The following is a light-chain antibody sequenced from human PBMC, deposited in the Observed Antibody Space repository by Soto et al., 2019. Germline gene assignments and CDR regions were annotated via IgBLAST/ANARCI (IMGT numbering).Light chain of an antibody. J-gene: IGKJ1*01. V-gene: IGKV3-20*01. Sequence: EIVLTQSPGTLSLSPGERATLACRASQSISNRNLAWYQQKPGQAPRLLIYGASNRATGIPDRFSGSGSGTDVTLTISRLEPEDFAVFYCQQYGSSPRTFGQGTKVDIK. CDR2: GAS. CDR3: QQYGSSPRT. CDR1: QSISNRN.